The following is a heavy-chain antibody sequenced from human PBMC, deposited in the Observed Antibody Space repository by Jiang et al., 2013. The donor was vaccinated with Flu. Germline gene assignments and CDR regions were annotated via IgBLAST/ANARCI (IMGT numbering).Heavy chain of an antibody. CDR3: ARTGKEDIVATIGDWFDP. D-gene: IGHD5-12*01. CDR2: IIPIFGTA. CDR1: GGTFSSYA. J-gene: IGHJ5*02. Sequence: GAEVKKPGSSVKVSCKASGGTFSSYAISWVRQAPGQGLEWMGGIIPIFGTANYAQKFQGRVTITADESTSTAYMELSSPRSEDTAVYYCARTGKEDIVATIGDWFDPWGQGTLVTVSS. V-gene: IGHV1-69*01.